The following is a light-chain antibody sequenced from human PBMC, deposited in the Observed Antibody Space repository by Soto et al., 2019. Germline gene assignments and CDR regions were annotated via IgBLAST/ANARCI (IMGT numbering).Light chain of an antibody. CDR1: QNINRY. CDR2: DAT. J-gene: IGKJ4*01. Sequence: DIQMTQSPSSLSASVGDRVTIICRASQNINRYLAWFQQKPGKAPKSLIYDATSLQSGVPSRFSGSGSGIDFSLTISSVQSEDIATYYCQHYQRYPPSFGGGTTLEIK. V-gene: IGKV1-16*01. CDR3: QHYQRYPPS.